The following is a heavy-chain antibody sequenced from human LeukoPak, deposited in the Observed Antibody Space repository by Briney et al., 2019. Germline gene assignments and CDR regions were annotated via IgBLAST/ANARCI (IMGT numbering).Heavy chain of an antibody. CDR1: GFTFSSYW. CDR2: ISSSSSYI. Sequence: PGGSLRLSCAASGFTFSSYWMNWVRQAPGKGLEWVSSISSSSSYIYYADSVKGRFTISRDNAKNSLYLQMNSLRAEDTAVYYCARDPATVVTHPDYWGQGTLVTVSS. CDR3: ARDPATVVTHPDY. D-gene: IGHD4-23*01. J-gene: IGHJ4*02. V-gene: IGHV3-21*01.